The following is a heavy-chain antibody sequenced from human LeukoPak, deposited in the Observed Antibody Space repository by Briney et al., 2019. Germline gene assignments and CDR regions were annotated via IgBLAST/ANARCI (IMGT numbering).Heavy chain of an antibody. CDR1: GRSISDYY. CDR3: ARVPSGSSPLWDY. J-gene: IGHJ4*02. Sequence: SETLSLTCTVSGRSISDYYWSWIRQPAGKGLEWIGRIHTSGSTNYNPSLKSRVTISITKSKNQFSLKLSSVTAADTAVYYCARVPSGSSPLWDYWGQGTLVTVSS. CDR2: IHTSGST. V-gene: IGHV4-4*07. D-gene: IGHD1-26*01.